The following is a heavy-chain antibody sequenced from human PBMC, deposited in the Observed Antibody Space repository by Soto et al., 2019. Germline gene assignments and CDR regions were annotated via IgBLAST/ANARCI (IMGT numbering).Heavy chain of an antibody. CDR3: ARGPTVVGAATLWAEYFQH. CDR2: IIPIFGTA. CDR1: GGTLSIDA. J-gene: IGHJ1*01. Sequence: ASVKVSCKAAGGTLSIDAISWVRQAPRQGLEWMGGIIPIFGTADYAQKFQGRVTITADESTTTAYMELSSLTSEDTAVFYCARGPTVVGAATLWAEYFQHWGQGTLVTVSS. D-gene: IGHD1-26*01. V-gene: IGHV1-69*13.